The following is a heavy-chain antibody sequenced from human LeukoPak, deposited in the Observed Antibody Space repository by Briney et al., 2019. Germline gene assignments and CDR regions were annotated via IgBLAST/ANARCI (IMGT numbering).Heavy chain of an antibody. J-gene: IGHJ3*02. CDR1: GFTFGIYS. Sequence: GGSLRLSCAASGFTFGIYSMNWVRQAPGKGLEWVSYISSSSSIIYYADSVKGRFTISRDNAKNSLYLQMNSLRAEDTAVYYCARGLGYCSSTSCLRAAFDIWGQGTMVTVSS. D-gene: IGHD2-2*01. CDR3: ARGLGYCSSTSCLRAAFDI. CDR2: ISSSSSII. V-gene: IGHV3-48*01.